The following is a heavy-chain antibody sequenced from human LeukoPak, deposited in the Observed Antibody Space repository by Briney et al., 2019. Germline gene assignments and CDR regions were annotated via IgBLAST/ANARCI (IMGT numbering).Heavy chain of an antibody. CDR3: ARAPLAVAGIGGFVDY. V-gene: IGHV4-39*07. J-gene: IGHJ4*02. CDR1: GGSISSSSYY. CDR2: IYYSGST. D-gene: IGHD6-19*01. Sequence: PSETLSLTCTVSGGSISSSSYYWGWIRQPPGKGLEWIGSIYYSGSTYYNPSLKSRVTISVDTSKNQFSLKLSSVTAADTAVYYCARAPLAVAGIGGFVDYWGQGTLVTVSS.